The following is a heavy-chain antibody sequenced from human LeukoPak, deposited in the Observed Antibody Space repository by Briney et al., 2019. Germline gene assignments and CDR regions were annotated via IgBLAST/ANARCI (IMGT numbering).Heavy chain of an antibody. J-gene: IGHJ4*02. V-gene: IGHV3-30*18. Sequence: GRSLRLSCAASGFTFRSYGMHWVRQAPGKGLEWVAVISYDGSNKYYADSVKGRFTISRDNSKNTLYLQMNSLRAEDTAVYYCAKGQWLVLFPDYWGQGTLVTVSS. CDR1: GFTFRSYG. CDR3: AKGQWLVLFPDY. D-gene: IGHD6-19*01. CDR2: ISYDGSNK.